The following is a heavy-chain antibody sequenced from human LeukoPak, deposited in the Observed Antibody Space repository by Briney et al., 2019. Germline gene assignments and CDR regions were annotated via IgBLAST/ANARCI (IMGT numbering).Heavy chain of an antibody. Sequence: GGSLRLSCAASGFTFSSYEMNWVRQAPGKGLEWVSYISSSGSTIYYADSVKGRFTISRDNAKHPLYLQMNSLRAEDTAVYYCARVTYYYDSSGYYEFDYWGQGTLDTVSS. D-gene: IGHD3-22*01. V-gene: IGHV3-48*03. CDR1: GFTFSSYE. CDR2: ISSSGSTI. CDR3: ARVTYYYDSSGYYEFDY. J-gene: IGHJ4*02.